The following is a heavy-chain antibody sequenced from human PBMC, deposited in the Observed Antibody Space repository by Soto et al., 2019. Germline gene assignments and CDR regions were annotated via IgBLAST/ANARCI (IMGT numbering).Heavy chain of an antibody. J-gene: IGHJ4*02. Sequence: SETLSLTCTVSGGSISSYNWSWIRQPPGKGLEYIGCTYNSGTTNYNPSLESRVTISVHTSNIQFSLELTSMTAADTAVYYCARGLITGSHYSGGWYYFDSWGQGTQVTVSS. V-gene: IGHV4-59*12. CDR1: GGSISSYN. CDR2: TYNSGTT. D-gene: IGHD6-19*01. CDR3: ARGLITGSHYSGGWYYFDS.